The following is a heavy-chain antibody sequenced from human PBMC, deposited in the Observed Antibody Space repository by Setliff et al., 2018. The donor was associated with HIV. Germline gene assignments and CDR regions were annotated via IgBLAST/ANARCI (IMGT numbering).Heavy chain of an antibody. CDR2: IYTSGST. CDR1: GYSISSGYY. V-gene: IGHV4-61*09. CDR3: ARALYGEYGGDLNWLDP. D-gene: IGHD4-17*01. Sequence: PSETLSLTCTVSGYSISSGYYWSWIRQPAGKGLEWIGHIYTSGSTNYNPSLKSRVTISIDTSKKQFSLKLTSVTADDTAVYYCARALYGEYGGDLNWLDPWGQGTLVTVSS. J-gene: IGHJ5*02.